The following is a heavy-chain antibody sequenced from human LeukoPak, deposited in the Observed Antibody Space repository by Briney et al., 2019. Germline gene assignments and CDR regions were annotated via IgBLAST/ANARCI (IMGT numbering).Heavy chain of an antibody. CDR2: ISDSSSYI. CDR3: TRAYGSRSAFDY. D-gene: IGHD3-10*01. J-gene: IGHJ4*02. Sequence: PGGSLRLSCAASGFTFSSYSMTWVRQAPGKGLEWVSSISDSSSYIFYADSVKGRFTISRDNAKNSLYLQMNSLRAEDTAVYFCTRAYGSRSAFDYWGQGTLVTVSS. V-gene: IGHV3-21*01. CDR1: GFTFSSYS.